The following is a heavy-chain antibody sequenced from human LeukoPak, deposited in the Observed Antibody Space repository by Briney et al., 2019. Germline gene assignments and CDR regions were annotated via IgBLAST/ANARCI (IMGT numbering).Heavy chain of an antibody. J-gene: IGHJ1*01. CDR3: ARRVGSGWPVQH. CDR1: GXXFSSYD. V-gene: IGHV1-8*01. Sequence: ASVKVSCXXSGXXFSSYDINWVRQATGQGLEWMGWMNPNSGNTGYAQKFQGRLNMTRNTSIDTAYMELSSLRSDDTAVYYCARRVGSGWPVQHWGQGTLVTVSS. D-gene: IGHD6-19*01. CDR2: MNPNSGNT.